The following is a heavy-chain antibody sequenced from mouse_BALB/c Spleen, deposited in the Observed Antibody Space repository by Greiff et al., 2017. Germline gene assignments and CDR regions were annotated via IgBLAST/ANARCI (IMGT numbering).Heavy chain of an antibody. CDR3: TRDGHYFDY. CDR1: GFTFSSYW. J-gene: IGHJ2*01. D-gene: IGHD2-3*01. V-gene: IGHV6-6*02. CDR2: IRLKSDNYAT. Sequence: EVKLLESGGGLVQPGGSMKLSCVASGFTFSSYWMSWVRQSPEKGLEWVAEIRLKSDNYATHYAESVKGKFTISRDDSKSRLYLQMNSLRAEDTGIYYCTRDGHYFDYWGQGTTLTVSS.